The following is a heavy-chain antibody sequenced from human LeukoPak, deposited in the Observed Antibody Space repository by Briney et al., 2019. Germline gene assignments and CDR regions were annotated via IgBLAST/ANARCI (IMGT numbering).Heavy chain of an antibody. CDR1: GYTFTTYD. CDR2: MNPNSANT. Sequence: GASVKVSCKASGYTFTTYDINWVRQATGQGLEWMGWMNPNSANTGYAQKFQGRVTMTRNTSISTAYMELSSPRSEDTAVYYCARVPAGDYYYGMDVWGRGTTVTVSS. V-gene: IGHV1-8*01. D-gene: IGHD2-2*01. J-gene: IGHJ6*02. CDR3: ARVPAGDYYYGMDV.